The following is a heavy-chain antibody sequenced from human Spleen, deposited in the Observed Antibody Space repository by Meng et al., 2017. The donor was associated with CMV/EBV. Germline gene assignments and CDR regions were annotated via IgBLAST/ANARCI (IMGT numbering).Heavy chain of an antibody. D-gene: IGHD6-13*01. J-gene: IGHJ4*02. Sequence: GESLKISCAASGFTFSRYSMHWVRQAPGKGPEWVAIMSKDGTNKYYADSVKGRFTISRDNSKNTLYLRMNSLRIEDTAVYYCARDGLDNTSTWSYNYFDYWGQGTLVTVSS. V-gene: IGHV3-30-3*01. CDR2: MSKDGTNK. CDR3: ARDGLDNTSTWSYNYFDY. CDR1: GFTFSRYS.